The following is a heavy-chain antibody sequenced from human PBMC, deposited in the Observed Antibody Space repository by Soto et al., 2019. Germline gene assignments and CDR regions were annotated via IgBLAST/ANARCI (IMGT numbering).Heavy chain of an antibody. D-gene: IGHD3-3*01. Sequence: GGSLRLSCAASGFSFTDFAMSWVRQPPGKGLEWVASISGAGARTNYAASVKGPFSISRDKSRNTLSLQMISLRGEDTAIYYCAKASEWLFGNWFDPWGQGTLVTVSS. CDR3: AKASEWLFGNWFDP. J-gene: IGHJ5*02. V-gene: IGHV3-23*01. CDR1: GFSFTDFA. CDR2: ISGAGART.